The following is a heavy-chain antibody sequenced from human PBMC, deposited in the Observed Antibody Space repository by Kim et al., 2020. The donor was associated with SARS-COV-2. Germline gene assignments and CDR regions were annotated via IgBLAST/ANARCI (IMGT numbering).Heavy chain of an antibody. V-gene: IGHV3-7*01. Sequence: GGSLRLSCAVSGFTFSSYWMTWVRQAPGKGLEWVANINKDGSEKYYVDSVKGRFTVSRDNARNLLFLQMNGLRAEDTSLYYCARGHYGRDYWGQGTLVT. CDR2: INKDGSEK. CDR1: GFTFSSYW. D-gene: IGHD4-17*01. J-gene: IGHJ4*02. CDR3: ARGHYGRDY.